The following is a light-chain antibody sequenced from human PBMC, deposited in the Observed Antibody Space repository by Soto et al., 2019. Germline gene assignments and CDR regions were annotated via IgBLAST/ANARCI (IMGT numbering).Light chain of an antibody. J-gene: IGKJ1*01. Sequence: EIVLTQTPGILSLSPGERATLSCRASQSVSSNYFAWYQQKPGQAPRLLIYGASGRATGIPDRFSGSGSGTDFTLTISRLEPEDFAVYYCQYYDTFRTFGQGNKV. CDR3: QYYDTFRT. V-gene: IGKV3-20*01. CDR2: GAS. CDR1: QSVSSNY.